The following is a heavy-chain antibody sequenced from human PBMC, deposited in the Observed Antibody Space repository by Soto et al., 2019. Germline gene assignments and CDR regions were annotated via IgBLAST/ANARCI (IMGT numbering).Heavy chain of an antibody. D-gene: IGHD3-10*01. CDR1: GSISSPYA. CDR3: TRANYGSGSNYYYGLDV. Sequence: QVQLVESGGGVVQPGRSLRLSFPGSGSISSPYAMHGSPKPPGKGLGWGAVRWFDESNKYYADSGKARFTTSRDNPKNTLYLQMNSLRAEDTAVYYCTRANYGSGSNYYYGLDVWGQGTTVTVTS. V-gene: IGHV3-33*01. J-gene: IGHJ6*02. CDR2: RWFDESNK.